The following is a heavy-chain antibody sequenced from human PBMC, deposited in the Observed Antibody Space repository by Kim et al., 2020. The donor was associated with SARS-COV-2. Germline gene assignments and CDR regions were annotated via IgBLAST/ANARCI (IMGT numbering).Heavy chain of an antibody. J-gene: IGHJ6*02. V-gene: IGHV3-23*01. CDR2: ISGSGGST. CDR1: GFTFSSYA. Sequence: GGSLRLSCAASGFTFSSYAMSWVRQAPVKGLEWVSAISGSGGSTYYADSVKGRFTISRDNSKNTLYLQMNSLRAEDTAVYYCAKAPNAYYYYYGMDVWGQGTTVTVSS. CDR3: AKAPNAYYYYYGMDV.